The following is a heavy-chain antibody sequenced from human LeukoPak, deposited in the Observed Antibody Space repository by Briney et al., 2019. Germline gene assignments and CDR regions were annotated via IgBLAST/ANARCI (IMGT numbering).Heavy chain of an antibody. J-gene: IGHJ4*02. D-gene: IGHD4-17*01. Sequence: ASVTVSCKASGYTFSSYGLTWVRQAPGQGLEWMGWISTYNTNTYYAQGLQGRVTMTTDTSTSTVYMELRSLRSDDTAVYYCARPHSYGSTYFDCWGQGTLVTVSS. CDR1: GYTFSSYG. V-gene: IGHV1-18*01. CDR2: ISTYNTNT. CDR3: ARPHSYGSTYFDC.